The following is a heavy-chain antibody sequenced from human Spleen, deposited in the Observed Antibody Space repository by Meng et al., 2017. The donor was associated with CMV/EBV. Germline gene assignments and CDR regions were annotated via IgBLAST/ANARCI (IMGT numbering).Heavy chain of an antibody. CDR2: IFYSGST. J-gene: IGHJ6*02. CDR1: GGSIRSTSFY. D-gene: IGHD3-3*01. Sequence: SETLSLTCTVSGGSIRSTSFYWAWIRQPPGKGLEWIGAIFYSGSTYYNPSLKSRVTISVDTSKNQFSLKLSSVTAADTAVYYCARHTGRASIFRRGPRNGMDVWGQGTTVTVSS. CDR3: ARHTGRASIFRRGPRNGMDV. V-gene: IGHV4-39*01.